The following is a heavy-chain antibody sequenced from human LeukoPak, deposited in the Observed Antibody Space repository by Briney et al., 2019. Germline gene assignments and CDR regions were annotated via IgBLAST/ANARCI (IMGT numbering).Heavy chain of an antibody. J-gene: IGHJ4*02. D-gene: IGHD6-6*01. V-gene: IGHV3-23*01. CDR3: ANWIGSSSRDY. CDR2: INSNGDEI. Sequence: GGSLRLPCAASGFTVSSHYMSWVRQAPGKGLEWVSGINSNGDEIYYADSVRRRFTISRDNSNNALYLQMDSLRAEDTAVYYCANWIGSSSRDYWGQGTLVTVSS. CDR1: GFTVSSHY.